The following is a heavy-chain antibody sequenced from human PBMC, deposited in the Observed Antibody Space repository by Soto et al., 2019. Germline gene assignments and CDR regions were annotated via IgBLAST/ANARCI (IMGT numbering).Heavy chain of an antibody. CDR1: GFTFSGSA. CDR2: IRSKANSYAT. V-gene: IGHV3-73*02. CDR3: TSIAAAGTRSDY. D-gene: IGHD6-13*01. Sequence: EVQLVESGGGLVQPGGSLKLSCAASGFTFSGSAMHWVRQASGKGLEWVGRIRSKANSYATAYAASVKGRFTISRDDSKNTAYLQMNSLTTEDTAVYYCTSIAAAGTRSDYWGQGTLVTVSS. J-gene: IGHJ4*02.